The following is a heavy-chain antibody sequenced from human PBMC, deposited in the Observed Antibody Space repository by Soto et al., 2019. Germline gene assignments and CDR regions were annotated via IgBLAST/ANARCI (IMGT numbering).Heavy chain of an antibody. J-gene: IGHJ4*02. CDR2: ISAYSGKT. V-gene: IGHV1-18*01. D-gene: IGHD1-7*01. CDR1: GYTFSNYG. Sequence: QVHLVQSGAEVKKPGASVRVSCKASGYTFSNYGISWVRQAPGQGLEWMGWISAYSGKTNYAQCLQVRVTMTTDTSTNTAYMELRSLTSDDTAVYYCARTGELRLDSWGQGTLVTVSS. CDR3: ARTGELRLDS.